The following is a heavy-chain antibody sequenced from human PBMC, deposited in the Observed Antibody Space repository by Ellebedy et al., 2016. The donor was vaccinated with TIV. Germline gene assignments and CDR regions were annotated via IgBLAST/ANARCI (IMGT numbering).Heavy chain of an antibody. CDR1: GFIVSSNY. D-gene: IGHD2/OR15-2a*01. Sequence: GESLKISCAASGFIVSSNYMSWVRQAPGKGLEWVSVIYSDGSTYYADSVKGRFTISRGNSKNTLYLQMNSLRAEDTAVYYCAKDDDLSLTIRFDTWGQGTQVTVSS. CDR2: IYSDGST. CDR3: AKDDDLSLTIRFDT. V-gene: IGHV3-53*01. J-gene: IGHJ5*02.